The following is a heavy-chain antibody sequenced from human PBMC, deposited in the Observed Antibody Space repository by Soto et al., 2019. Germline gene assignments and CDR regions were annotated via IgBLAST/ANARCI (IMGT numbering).Heavy chain of an antibody. CDR1: GFTFSSYW. CDR3: ARDNWNSY. CDR2: IHNDGSTT. Sequence: VGSLALSCAASGFTFSSYWMHWVRQAPGKGLMWVSRIHNDGSTTRYADSVKGRFTISRDNAKNTLYLQMSSLRVEDTAVYYCARDNWNSYWGQGTLVTVSS. J-gene: IGHJ4*01. V-gene: IGHV3-74*01. D-gene: IGHD1-7*01.